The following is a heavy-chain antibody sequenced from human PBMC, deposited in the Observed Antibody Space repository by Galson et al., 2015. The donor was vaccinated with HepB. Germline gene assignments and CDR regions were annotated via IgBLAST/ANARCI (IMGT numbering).Heavy chain of an antibody. CDR1: GFTFSDYY. CDR3: ARVADADYGDHSHFDS. V-gene: IGHV3-11*06. J-gene: IGHJ4*02. CDR2: ISQSGPYT. D-gene: IGHD4-17*01. Sequence: SLRLSCAASGFTFSDYYMSWIRQAPGKGLEWISYISQSGPYTNYADSVKGRFTISRDNAQNSLDLQINSLRAEDTAVYYCARVADADYGDHSHFDSWGQGTLVTVSS.